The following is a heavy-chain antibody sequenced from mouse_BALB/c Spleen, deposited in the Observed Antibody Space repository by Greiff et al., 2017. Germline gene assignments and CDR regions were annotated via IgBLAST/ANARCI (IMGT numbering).Heavy chain of an antibody. Sequence: EVKLVESGGGLVKPGGSLKLSCAASGFTFSSYAMSWVRQTPEKRLEWVASISSGGSTYYPDSVKGRFTISRDNARNILYLQMSSLRSEDTAMYYCARGDGYGYFDVWGAGTTVTVSS. CDR3: ARGDGYGYFDV. J-gene: IGHJ1*01. V-gene: IGHV5-6-5*01. CDR1: GFTFSSYA. D-gene: IGHD2-3*01. CDR2: ISSGGST.